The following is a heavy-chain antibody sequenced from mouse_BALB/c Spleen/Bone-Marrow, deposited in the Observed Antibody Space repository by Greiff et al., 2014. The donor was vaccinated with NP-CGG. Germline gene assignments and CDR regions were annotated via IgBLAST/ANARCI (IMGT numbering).Heavy chain of an antibody. CDR1: GFTFSSYT. D-gene: IGHD2-1*01. CDR2: ISRGGGNS. Sequence: EVKLMESGGDLVKPGGSLKLSCAASGFTFSSYTMSWVRQTPEKRLEWVATISRGGGNSFYPDSVKGRFTISRDNAKNNLYLQMSSLRSEDTAFYYCARSSPFINGKGGDYALDHWGQGTSVTVSS. V-gene: IGHV5-9*03. J-gene: IGHJ4*01. CDR3: ARSSPFINGKGGDYALDH.